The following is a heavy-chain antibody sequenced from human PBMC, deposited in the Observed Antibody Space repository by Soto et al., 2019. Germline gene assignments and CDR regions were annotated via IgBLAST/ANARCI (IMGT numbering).Heavy chain of an antibody. CDR2: IFSGGTT. CDR1: GFTVSSNY. V-gene: IGHV3-53*01. Sequence: HPGGSLRLSCAASGFTVSSNYMSWVRQAPGRGLEWVSTIFSGGTTHYADSVKGRFTISRDSSKNTLYLQMNSLRAEDTAIYYCARETVPPSYHYYDCWGQGTLVTVSS. D-gene: IGHD2-2*01. J-gene: IGHJ4*02. CDR3: ARETVPPSYHYYDC.